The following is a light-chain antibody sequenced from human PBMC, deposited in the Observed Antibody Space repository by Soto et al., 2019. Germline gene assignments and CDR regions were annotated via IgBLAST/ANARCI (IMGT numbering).Light chain of an antibody. CDR2: GAS. J-gene: IGKJ1*01. CDR3: HQYDSSPCT. Sequence: EIVLTQSPCTLSLSPGERATLSCRASQSVSSIFLAWYQQKPGQAPRPLIYGASSRATGIPDRFSGSGSGTDFSLTISTLEPEDFAVYYCHQYDSSPCTFGQGTKVEIK. V-gene: IGKV3-20*01. CDR1: QSVSSIF.